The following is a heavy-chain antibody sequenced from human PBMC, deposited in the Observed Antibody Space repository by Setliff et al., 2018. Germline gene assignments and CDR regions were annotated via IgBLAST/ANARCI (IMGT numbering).Heavy chain of an antibody. D-gene: IGHD1-1*01. Sequence: SETLSLTCTVSGASISSGTYYWAWIRQPPGKGLEWIGRVHYRGTTYSNASLASRLTISVDTAKNQFSLKLTSVTAADTAVYYCARTGTYRYFDYWGQGTRVTVSS. CDR1: GASISSGTYY. V-gene: IGHV4-39*01. CDR2: VHYRGTT. CDR3: ARTGTYRYFDY. J-gene: IGHJ4*02.